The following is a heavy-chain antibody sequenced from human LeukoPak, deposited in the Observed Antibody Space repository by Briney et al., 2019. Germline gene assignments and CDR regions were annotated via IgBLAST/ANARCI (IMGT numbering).Heavy chain of an antibody. D-gene: IGHD3-10*01. CDR2: INPNSGGT. J-gene: IGHJ4*02. CDR1: GYTFTGYY. Sequence: ASVKVSCKASGYTFTGYYMHWVRQAPGQGLEWMGWINPNSGGTNYAQKFQGRVTMTRDTSISTAYMEPSRLRSDDTAVYYCARGPLRYYGSGSYPGLDYWGQGTLVTVSS. V-gene: IGHV1-2*02. CDR3: ARGPLRYYGSGSYPGLDY.